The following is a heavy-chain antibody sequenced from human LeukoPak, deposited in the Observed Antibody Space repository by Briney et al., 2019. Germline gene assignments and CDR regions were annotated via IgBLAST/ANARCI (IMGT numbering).Heavy chain of an antibody. V-gene: IGHV5-51*01. CDR2: IYPRDSDT. CDR1: GCSFTSYW. Sequence: GESLKISCKGSGCSFTSYWIGWVRQMPGKGLEWMGIIYPRDSDTRYSPSFQGQVTISADKSISTAYLQWSSLKASDTAIYYCARRWELLTAFDIWGQGTIVTVSS. D-gene: IGHD1-26*01. CDR3: ARRWELLTAFDI. J-gene: IGHJ3*02.